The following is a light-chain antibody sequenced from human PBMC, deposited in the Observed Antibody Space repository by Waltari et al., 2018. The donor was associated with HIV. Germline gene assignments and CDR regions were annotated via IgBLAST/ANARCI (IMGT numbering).Light chain of an antibody. V-gene: IGLV2-23*02. CDR2: EVT. J-gene: IGLJ3*02. CDR1: SSDIGTFNL. CDR3: SSYGTRSPSWL. Sequence: QSALTQPASVSGSPGQSITISCTGTSSDIGTFNLFSWYQQHPGKAPKLLIYEVTKRPSGVSNLFSGSKSGNTASLTISGLQADDETDYYCSSYGTRSPSWLFGGGTKLTVL.